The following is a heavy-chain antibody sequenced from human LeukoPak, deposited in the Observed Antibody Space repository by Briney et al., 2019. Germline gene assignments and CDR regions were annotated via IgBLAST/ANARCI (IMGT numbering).Heavy chain of an antibody. Sequence: SETLSLTCTVSGGSISGYYWSWIRQPAGKGLEWIGRIYTTGSPDYNPSLKSRVTMSVDTSKNQFSLRLSSVTAADTAVYYYARCWSGTIFTNPRRHYYYMDVWGKGTTVTVSS. CDR2: IYTTGSP. D-gene: IGHD3-3*01. V-gene: IGHV4-4*07. CDR1: GGSISGYY. CDR3: ARCWSGTIFTNPRRHYYYMDV. J-gene: IGHJ6*03.